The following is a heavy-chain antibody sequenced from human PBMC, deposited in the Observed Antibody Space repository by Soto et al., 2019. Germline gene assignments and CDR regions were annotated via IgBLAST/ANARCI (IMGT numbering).Heavy chain of an antibody. CDR2: ISYDGSNK. J-gene: IGHJ5*02. CDR3: AKSGYYTRNNWFDP. V-gene: IGHV3-30*18. CDR1: GFTFSSYG. Sequence: PGGSLRLSCAASGFTFSSYGMHWFRQAPGKGLEWVAVISYDGSNKYYADSVKGRFTISRDNSKNTLYLQMNSLRAEDTAVYYCAKSGYYTRNNWFDPWGQGTLVTVSS. D-gene: IGHD3-3*01.